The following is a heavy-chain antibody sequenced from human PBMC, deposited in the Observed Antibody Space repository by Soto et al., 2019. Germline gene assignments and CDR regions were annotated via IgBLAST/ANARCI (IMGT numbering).Heavy chain of an antibody. V-gene: IGHV1-8*01. CDR1: GYTFTSYD. CDR3: ARGQYSDIAEVDP. D-gene: IGHD6-13*01. CDR2: MNPNSGNT. J-gene: IGHJ5*02. Sequence: ASVKVSCKASGYTFTSYDINWGRQATGQGLEWMGWMNPNSGNTGYAQKFQGRVTMTRNTSISTAYMELSSLIYEDTAVYYCARGQYSDIAEVDPWGQGTLVTAS.